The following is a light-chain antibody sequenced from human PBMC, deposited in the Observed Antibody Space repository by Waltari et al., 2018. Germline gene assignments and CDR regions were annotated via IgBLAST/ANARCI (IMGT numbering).Light chain of an antibody. CDR1: SSDSGAYIY. CDR2: DVS. Sequence: SALTQPDSVSGSPGQSITISCSGVSSDSGAYIYVSWYRRHPGEAPKVIIYDVSNRPSGVSNRFSGSKSGSTASLTISGLQPEDEAVYYCSSFTSSTTGIFGGGTKLTVL. J-gene: IGLJ2*01. CDR3: SSFTSSTTGI. V-gene: IGLV2-14*03.